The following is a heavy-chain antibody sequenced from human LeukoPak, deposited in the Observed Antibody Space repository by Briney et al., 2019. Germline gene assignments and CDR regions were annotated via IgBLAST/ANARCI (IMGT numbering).Heavy chain of an antibody. CDR2: IYYSGST. CDR3: ARGRTDHYYYMDV. J-gene: IGHJ6*03. Sequence: SETLSLTCTVSGGSISSYYWSWIRQPPGKGLEWIGYIYYSGSTNYNPSLKSRVTISVDTSKNQFSLKLSSVTAADTAVYYCARGRTDHYYYMDVWGKGTTVTVSS. V-gene: IGHV4-59*01. CDR1: GGSISSYY.